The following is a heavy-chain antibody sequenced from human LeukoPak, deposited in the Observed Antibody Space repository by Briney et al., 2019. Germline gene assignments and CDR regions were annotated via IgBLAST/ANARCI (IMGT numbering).Heavy chain of an antibody. V-gene: IGHV7-4-1*02. CDR1: GGTFSSYA. CDR2: INTNTGNP. J-gene: IGHJ4*02. D-gene: IGHD3-22*01. Sequence: ASVKVSCKASGGTFSSYAISWVRQAPGQGLEWMGWINTNTGNPTYAQGFTGRFVFSLDTSVSTAYLQISGLKAEDTAVYYCARGLSDYYYDSSDYPLWGQGTLVTVSS. CDR3: ARGLSDYYYDSSDYPL.